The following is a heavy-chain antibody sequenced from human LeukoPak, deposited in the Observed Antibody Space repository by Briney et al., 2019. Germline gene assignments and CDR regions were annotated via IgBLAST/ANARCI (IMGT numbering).Heavy chain of an antibody. V-gene: IGHV3-21*01. CDR3: ARGATTGRYYYMDV. CDR1: GFTFSSYG. D-gene: IGHD4-11*01. J-gene: IGHJ6*03. CDR2: ISSSSSYI. Sequence: PGGSLRLSCAASGFTFSSYGMNWVRQAPGKGLEWVSSISSSSSYIYYADSVKGRFTISRDNAKNSLYLQMNSLRAEDTAVYYCARGATTGRYYYMDVWGKGTTVTVSS.